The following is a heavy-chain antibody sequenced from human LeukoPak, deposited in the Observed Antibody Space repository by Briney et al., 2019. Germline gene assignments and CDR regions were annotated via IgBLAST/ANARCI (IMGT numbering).Heavy chain of an antibody. V-gene: IGHV4-4*09. CDR1: GGSISSNY. Sequence: KASETLSLTCAVSGGSISSNYWSWIRQPPGKGLEWIGYIYTSGSTNYNTSLQRRVNISVDTTKHQFSLRLRSVTAADTAVYYCARGYVASGYYYDYYMDVWGKGTTVTVSS. CDR3: ARGYVASGYYYDYYMDV. D-gene: IGHD3-10*02. J-gene: IGHJ6*03. CDR2: IYTSGST.